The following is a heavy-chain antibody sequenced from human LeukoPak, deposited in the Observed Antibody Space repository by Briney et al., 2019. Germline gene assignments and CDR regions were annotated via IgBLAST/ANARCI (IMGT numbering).Heavy chain of an antibody. Sequence: ASVKVSCKASGGTFSSYAISWVRQAPGQGLEWMGRIIPILGIANYAQKFQGRVTITADKSTSTAYMELSSLRSEDTAVYYCARGYQPFSWFDPWGQGTLVTVSS. D-gene: IGHD2-2*01. CDR2: IIPILGIA. V-gene: IGHV1-69*04. CDR1: GGTFSSYA. J-gene: IGHJ5*02. CDR3: ARGYQPFSWFDP.